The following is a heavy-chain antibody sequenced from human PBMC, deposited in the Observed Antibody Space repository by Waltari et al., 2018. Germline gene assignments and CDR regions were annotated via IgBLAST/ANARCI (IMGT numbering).Heavy chain of an antibody. CDR2: IYYSGSN. Sequence: QVQLQESGPGLVKPSETLSLTCTVSGGSISSYYWSWIRQPPGKGLEWIGYIYYSGSNNYNPSLKSRVTISVDTSKNQFSLKLSSVTAADTAVYYWAGGGTIFGVVTNYYYYGMDVWGQGTTVTVSS. V-gene: IGHV4-59*01. CDR1: GGSISSYY. D-gene: IGHD3-3*01. CDR3: AGGGTIFGVVTNYYYYGMDV. J-gene: IGHJ6*02.